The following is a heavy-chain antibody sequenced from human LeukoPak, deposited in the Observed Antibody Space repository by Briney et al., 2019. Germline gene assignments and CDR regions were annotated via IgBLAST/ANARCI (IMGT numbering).Heavy chain of an antibody. CDR2: INHSGST. J-gene: IGHJ6*03. CDR1: GGSFSGYY. V-gene: IGHV4-34*01. CDR3: ARGYSGYDYAYYHYYMDV. Sequence: SETLSLTCAVYGGSFSGYYWSWIRQPPGKGLEWIGEINHSGSTNYNPSLKSRVTISVDTSKNQFSLKLSSVTAADTAVYYCARGYSGYDYAYYHYYMDVWGKGTTVTVSS. D-gene: IGHD5-12*01.